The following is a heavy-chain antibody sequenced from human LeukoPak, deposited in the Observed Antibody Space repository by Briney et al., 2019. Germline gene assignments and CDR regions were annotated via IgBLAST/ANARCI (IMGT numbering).Heavy chain of an antibody. CDR2: INHSGST. Sequence: PSETLSLTCTVSGGSISNYYWSWIRQPPGKGLEWIGEINHSGSTNYNPSLKSRVTISVDTSKNQFSLKLSSVTAADTAVYYCARGHPLTSRDGYNFRAPRVKFDYWGQGTLVTVSS. J-gene: IGHJ4*02. CDR3: ARGHPLTSRDGYNFRAPRVKFDY. D-gene: IGHD5-12*01. CDR1: GGSISNYY. V-gene: IGHV4-34*01.